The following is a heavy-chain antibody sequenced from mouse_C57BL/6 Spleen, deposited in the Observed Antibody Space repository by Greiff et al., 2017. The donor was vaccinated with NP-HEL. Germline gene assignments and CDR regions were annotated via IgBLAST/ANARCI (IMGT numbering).Heavy chain of an antibody. V-gene: IGHV1-53*01. J-gene: IGHJ2*01. D-gene: IGHD1-1*01. CDR1: GYTFTSYW. CDR3: AREEGTTVVADY. CDR2: INPSNGGT. Sequence: QVQLKQPGTELVKPGASVKLSCKASGYTFTSYWMHWVKQRPGQGLEWIGNINPSNGGTNYNEKFKSKATLTVDKSSSTAYMQLSSLTSEDSAVYYCAREEGTTVVADYWGQGTTLTVSS.